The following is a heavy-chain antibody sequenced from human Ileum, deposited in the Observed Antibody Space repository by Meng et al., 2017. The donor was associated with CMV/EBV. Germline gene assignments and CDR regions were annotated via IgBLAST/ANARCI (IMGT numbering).Heavy chain of an antibody. CDR1: GFTFSRYW. CDR2: IENDGSST. Sequence: GESLKISCAASGFTFSRYWMHWVRQPPGKGLVWVSHIENDGSSTRYADSVKGRFTISRDNSKNTLYLQMNNLRAEDTAVYYCAREEGYTRPHYFDYWGQGTLVTVSS. D-gene: IGHD6-13*01. CDR3: AREEGYTRPHYFDY. J-gene: IGHJ4*02. V-gene: IGHV3-74*01.